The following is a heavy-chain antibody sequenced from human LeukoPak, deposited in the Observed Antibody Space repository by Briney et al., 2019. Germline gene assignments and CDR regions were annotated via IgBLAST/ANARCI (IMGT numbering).Heavy chain of an antibody. CDR2: MNPNSGNT. CDR1: GYTFTSYD. Sequence: ASVKVSCKASGYTFTSYDINWVRQATGQGLEWMGWMNPNSGNTGYAQKFQGRVTMTRNTSISTAYMELSSLRSEDTAVYYCARAIRGSKIASRYYFYYMDIWGKGTTVTVSS. CDR3: ARAIRGSKIASRYYFYYMDI. D-gene: IGHD3-10*01. V-gene: IGHV1-8*01. J-gene: IGHJ6*03.